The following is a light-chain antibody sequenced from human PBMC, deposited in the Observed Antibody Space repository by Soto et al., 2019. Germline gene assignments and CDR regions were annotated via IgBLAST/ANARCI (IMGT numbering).Light chain of an antibody. CDR2: GAS. Sequence: EIVLTQSPGTLSLSPGERVTLSCRASQSVSSSHLTWYQQKPGQAPRLLIYGASTRAAGIPDRFSGSGSGTDFTLTISRLEPEDFAVYYCQHYGVSPPITFGQGTRLEN. CDR3: QHYGVSPPIT. CDR1: QSVSSSH. J-gene: IGKJ5*01. V-gene: IGKV3-20*01.